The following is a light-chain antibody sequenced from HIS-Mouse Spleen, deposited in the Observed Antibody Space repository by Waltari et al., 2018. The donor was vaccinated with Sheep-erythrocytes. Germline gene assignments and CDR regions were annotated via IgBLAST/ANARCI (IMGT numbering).Light chain of an antibody. CDR1: KLGDKY. CDR2: QDS. Sequence: SYELTQPPSVSVSPGQTASITCSGDKLGDKYACWYQQKPGHSPVLVIYQDSKRPSGIPDRVSGSNAGNTATLTISGTQAMDEADYYCQAWDSSTVVFGGGTKLTVL. J-gene: IGLJ2*01. V-gene: IGLV3-1*01. CDR3: QAWDSSTVV.